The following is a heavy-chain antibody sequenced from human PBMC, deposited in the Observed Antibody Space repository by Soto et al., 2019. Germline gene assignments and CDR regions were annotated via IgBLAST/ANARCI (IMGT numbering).Heavy chain of an antibody. V-gene: IGHV3-15*01. D-gene: IGHD3-10*02. CDR1: GFTFSHEW. CDR2: IKSRDDGGAT. Sequence: PGGSLRLSCSASGFTFSHEWLSWVRQAPGKGLEWVGRIKSRDDGGATNYATTVKGRFIISRDDSKNTLYLQLNNLKPEDTAVYYCTTYMAPSANVYDLWGQGTLVTVSS. CDR3: TTYMAPSANVYDL. J-gene: IGHJ5*02.